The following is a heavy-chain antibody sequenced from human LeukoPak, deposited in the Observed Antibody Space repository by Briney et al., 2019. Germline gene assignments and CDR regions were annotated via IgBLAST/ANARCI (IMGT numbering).Heavy chain of an antibody. V-gene: IGHV3-23*01. J-gene: IGHJ5*02. CDR2: ISGSGGST. CDR1: EFTFSNYA. Sequence: QPGGSLRLSCAASEFTFSNYAMSWVRQAPGKGLEWVSAISGSGGSTYYADSVKGRFTISRDNSKNTLYLQMNSLRAEDTAVYYCAKDGAKYGSGSPSWGQGTLVTVSS. D-gene: IGHD3-10*01. CDR3: AKDGAKYGSGSPS.